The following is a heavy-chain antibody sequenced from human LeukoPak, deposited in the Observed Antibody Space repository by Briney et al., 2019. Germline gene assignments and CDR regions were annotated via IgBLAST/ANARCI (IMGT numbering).Heavy chain of an antibody. Sequence: PSETLSHTCTVSGGSISSYYWSWIRQPPGKGLEWIGYIYYSGSTNYNPSLKSRVTISVDTSKNQFSLKLSSVTAADTAVYYCARHRGSSWYGGWFDPWGQGTLVTVSS. V-gene: IGHV4-59*08. CDR1: GGSISSYY. CDR3: ARHRGSSWYGGWFDP. CDR2: IYYSGST. D-gene: IGHD6-13*01. J-gene: IGHJ5*02.